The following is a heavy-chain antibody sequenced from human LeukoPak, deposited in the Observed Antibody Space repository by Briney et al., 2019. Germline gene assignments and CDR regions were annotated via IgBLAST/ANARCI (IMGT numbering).Heavy chain of an antibody. CDR3: ARGCGGDCYSGWDYYYYYYMDV. CDR2: INPNSGGT. CDR1: GYTFTGYY. V-gene: IGHV1-2*02. Sequence: ASVTVSCKASGYTFTGYYMHWVRQAPGQGLEWMGWINPNSGGTNYAQKFQGRVTMTRDTSISTAYMELSRLRSDDTAVYYCARGCGGDCYSGWDYYYYYYMDVWGKGTTVTVSS. D-gene: IGHD2-21*02. J-gene: IGHJ6*03.